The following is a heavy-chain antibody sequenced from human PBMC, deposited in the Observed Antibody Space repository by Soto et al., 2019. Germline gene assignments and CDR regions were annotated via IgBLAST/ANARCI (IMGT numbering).Heavy chain of an antibody. Sequence: QVQLVESGGGVVQPGRSLRLSCAASGFSFSSYGMHWVRQAPGKGLEWVAMISYDGTDDYYADSVKCRFTISRDNSKNAVYLQMHSLRAEDTAVDYSANQESYGNDHFDYWGQGTLVTVSS. CDR1: GFSFSSYG. J-gene: IGHJ4*02. CDR2: ISYDGTDD. CDR3: ANQESYGNDHFDY. V-gene: IGHV3-30*18. D-gene: IGHD1-1*01.